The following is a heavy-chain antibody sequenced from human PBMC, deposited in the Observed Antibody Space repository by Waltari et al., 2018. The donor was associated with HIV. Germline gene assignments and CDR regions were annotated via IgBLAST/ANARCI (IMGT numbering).Heavy chain of an antibody. CDR2: VYPTGNS. CDR1: GGSISSSSFF. J-gene: IGHJ4*02. D-gene: IGHD1-26*01. CDR3: ARQPSAWDI. V-gene: IGHV4-39*01. Sequence: QLQESGPGLVKPSATLSLTCTVPGGSISSSSFFWGWIRQAPGKGRGWIGRVYPTGNSFYNPSLKSRVSMFIDRATNQFSLRRTAVTAADTGIYYCARQPSAWDIWGQGMLVSVSS.